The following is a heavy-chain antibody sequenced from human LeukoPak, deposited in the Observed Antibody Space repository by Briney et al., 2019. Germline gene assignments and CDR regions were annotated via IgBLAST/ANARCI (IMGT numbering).Heavy chain of an antibody. J-gene: IGHJ4*02. CDR1: GYTFTGYY. CDR3: ARDDDYGDYAIDY. V-gene: IGHV1-2*02. Sequence: ASVKVSCKASGYTFTGYYMHWVRQAPGQGLEWMGWINPNSGGTNYAQKFQGRVTMTRDTSISTAYMELSRLRSDDTAVYYCARDDDYGDYAIDYWGQGTLVTVSS. CDR2: INPNSGGT. D-gene: IGHD4-17*01.